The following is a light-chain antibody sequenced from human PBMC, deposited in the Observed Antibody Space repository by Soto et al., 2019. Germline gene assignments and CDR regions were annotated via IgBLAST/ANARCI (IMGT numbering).Light chain of an antibody. Sequence: QSALTQPASVSGSPGQSITISCTGTSSDIGGYDYVSWYQQLPGRAPKLIIYDVTNRLSGVSNRFSGSKSGNTASLTISGLQADDEADYYCSSYTSISTLIFGGGTKLTVL. CDR3: SSYTSISTLI. CDR1: SSDIGGYDY. J-gene: IGLJ2*01. CDR2: DVT. V-gene: IGLV2-14*01.